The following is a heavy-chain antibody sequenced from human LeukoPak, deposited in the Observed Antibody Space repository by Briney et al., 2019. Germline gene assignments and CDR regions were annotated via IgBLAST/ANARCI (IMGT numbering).Heavy chain of an antibody. J-gene: IGHJ4*02. CDR2: IYYSGST. V-gene: IGHV4-59*01. CDR3: ARGNNLFDWFTTYKYYFDY. Sequence: SETLSLTCTVSGGSISSDYWSWIRQPPGKGLEWIGYIYYSGSTNYNPSLKSRVTISVDTSKNQFSLKLSSVTAADTAVYYCARGNNLFDWFTTYKYYFDYWGQGTLVTVSS. CDR1: GGSISSDY. D-gene: IGHD3-9*01.